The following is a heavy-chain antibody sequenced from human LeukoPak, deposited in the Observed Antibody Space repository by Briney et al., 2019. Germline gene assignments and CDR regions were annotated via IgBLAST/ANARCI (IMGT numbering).Heavy chain of an antibody. CDR2: IIPIFGTA. CDR1: GGTFSSYA. V-gene: IGHV1-69*06. CDR3: ARAEPWSYLDGGAFDI. D-gene: IGHD1-26*01. Sequence: SVKVSCKASGGTFSSYAISWVRQAPGQGLEWMGGIIPIFGTANYAQKFQGRVTITADKSTSTAYMELSSLRSEDTAVYYCARAEPWSYLDGGAFDIWGQGTMVTVSS. J-gene: IGHJ3*02.